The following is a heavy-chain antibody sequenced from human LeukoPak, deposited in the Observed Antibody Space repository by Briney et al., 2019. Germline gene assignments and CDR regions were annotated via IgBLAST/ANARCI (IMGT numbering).Heavy chain of an antibody. Sequence: GESLRISCKGSGYSFTSYWISWVRQMPGKGLEWMGRIDPSDSYTNYSPSFQGHVTISADKSISTAYLQWSSLKASDTAMYYCARLPYYVSGSAGEYYFDYWGQGTLVTVSS. CDR2: IDPSDSYT. V-gene: IGHV5-10-1*01. J-gene: IGHJ4*02. CDR3: ARLPYYVSGSAGEYYFDY. CDR1: GYSFTSYW. D-gene: IGHD3-10*01.